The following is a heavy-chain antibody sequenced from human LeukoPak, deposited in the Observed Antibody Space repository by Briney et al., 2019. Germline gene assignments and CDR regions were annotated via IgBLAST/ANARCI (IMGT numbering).Heavy chain of an antibody. CDR1: GYTFTGYY. J-gene: IGHJ5*02. V-gene: IGHV1-2*02. D-gene: IGHD2-15*01. Sequence: ASVKVSCKASGYTFTGYYMHWVRQAPGQGLEWMGWINPNSGGTKYAQKFQGRVTMTRDTSISTAYMELSRLRSDDTAVYYCAREHCSGGSCYPLGGFDPWGQGTLVTVSS. CDR2: INPNSGGT. CDR3: AREHCSGGSCYPLGGFDP.